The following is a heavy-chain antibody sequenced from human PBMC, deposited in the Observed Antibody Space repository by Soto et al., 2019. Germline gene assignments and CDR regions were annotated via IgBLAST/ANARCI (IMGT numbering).Heavy chain of an antibody. D-gene: IGHD1-26*01. J-gene: IGHJ6*03. CDR3: ARAAEGGPAGYYYYYMDV. V-gene: IGHV3-53*04. Sequence: GGSLRLSCAASGFTVSSNYMSWVRQAPGKGLEWVSVIYSGGSKYYADSVKGRFTISRHNSKNTLYLQMNSLRAEDTAVYYCARAAEGGPAGYYYYYMDVWGKGTTVTVSS. CDR1: GFTVSSNY. CDR2: IYSGGSK.